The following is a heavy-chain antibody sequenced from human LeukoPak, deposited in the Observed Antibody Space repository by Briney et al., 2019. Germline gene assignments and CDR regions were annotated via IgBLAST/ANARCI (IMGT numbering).Heavy chain of an antibody. Sequence: SETLSLTCTVSGGSISSYYWSWIRQPAGKGLEWIWRIYTSGSTNYNPSLKSRVTMSVDTSKNQFSLKLSSVTAADTAVYYCAREREQYSSSWRLFDYWGQGTLVTVSS. J-gene: IGHJ4*02. D-gene: IGHD6-13*01. V-gene: IGHV4-4*07. CDR1: GGSISSYY. CDR2: IYTSGST. CDR3: AREREQYSSSWRLFDY.